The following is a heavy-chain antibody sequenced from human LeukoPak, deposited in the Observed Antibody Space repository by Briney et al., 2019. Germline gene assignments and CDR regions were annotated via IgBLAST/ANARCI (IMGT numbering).Heavy chain of an antibody. CDR1: GYSFTSHW. CDR2: VYPSDSDT. J-gene: IGHJ3*02. Sequence: GESLKISCKGSGYSFTSHWIGWVRQMPGKGLEWMGIVYPSDSDTGYSPSFQGQVTISADKSIRTAYLQWNSLKASDTAMYYCASAVAVAGPDAFDIWGHGTMVTVSS. V-gene: IGHV5-51*01. D-gene: IGHD6-19*01. CDR3: ASAVAVAGPDAFDI.